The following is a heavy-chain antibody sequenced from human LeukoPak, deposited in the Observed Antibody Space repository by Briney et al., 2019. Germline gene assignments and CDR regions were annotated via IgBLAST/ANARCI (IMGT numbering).Heavy chain of an antibody. V-gene: IGHV1-2*02. J-gene: IGHJ4*02. CDR3: ARSAETYCGGDCYSLDY. D-gene: IGHD2-21*01. CDR2: INPNSGGT. Sequence: ASVKVSCKASGYTFTGYYMHWVRQAPGQGLEWMGWINPNSGGTNYAQKFQGRVTMTRDTSISTAYMEVSRLRSDDTAVYYCARSAETYCGGDCYSLDYWGQGTLVTVSS. CDR1: GYTFTGYY.